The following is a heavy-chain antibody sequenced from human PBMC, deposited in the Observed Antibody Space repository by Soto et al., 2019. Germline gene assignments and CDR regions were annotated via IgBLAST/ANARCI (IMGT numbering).Heavy chain of an antibody. D-gene: IGHD3-22*01. Sequence: SVKVSSNASGGAHSSYSMIGVRQARGQGREWMGAIIPIFGTENYAQKFQGRVTITADESTSTAYMELSSLRSEDTAVYYCARPFYYSLSSGYLPDGSYSGMDVWGDGTPVSVA. CDR2: IIPIFGTE. J-gene: IGHJ6*02. CDR3: ARPFYYSLSSGYLPDGSYSGMDV. V-gene: IGHV1-69*13. CDR1: GGAHSSYS.